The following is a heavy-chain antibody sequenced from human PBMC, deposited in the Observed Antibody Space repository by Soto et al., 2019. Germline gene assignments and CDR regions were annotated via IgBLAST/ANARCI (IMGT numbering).Heavy chain of an antibody. V-gene: IGHV1-3*01. CDR1: GYTFTGYA. D-gene: IGHD2-15*01. Sequence: ASVKVSCKASGYTFTGYAMHWVRQAPGQRLEWMGWINAGNGNTKYSQKFQGRVTITRDTSASTAYMELSSLRSEDTAVYYCARDRLQGQTPDDGVAYYMDFWGKGTTVPVS. J-gene: IGHJ6*03. CDR3: ARDRLQGQTPDDGVAYYMDF. CDR2: INAGNGNT.